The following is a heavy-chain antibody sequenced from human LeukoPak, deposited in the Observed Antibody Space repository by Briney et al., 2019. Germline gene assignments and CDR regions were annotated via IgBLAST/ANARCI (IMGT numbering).Heavy chain of an antibody. CDR2: INPNSGGT. D-gene: IGHD3-22*01. Sequence: GASVKVSCKASGYTFTGYYMHWVRQAPGQGLEWMGWINPNSGGTNYAQKFQGRVTMTRDTSISTAYMELSRLRSDDTAVYYCARDFPINYYDSSGYLGPVTGDYWGQGTLVTVSS. J-gene: IGHJ4*02. CDR1: GYTFTGYY. V-gene: IGHV1-2*02. CDR3: ARDFPINYYDSSGYLGPVTGDY.